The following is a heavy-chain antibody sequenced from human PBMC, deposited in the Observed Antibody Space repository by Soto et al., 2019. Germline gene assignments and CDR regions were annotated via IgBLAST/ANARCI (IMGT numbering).Heavy chain of an antibody. Sequence: VSCKASGYTFTSYGISWVRQAPGQGLEWMGWISAYNGNTNYAQKLQGRVTMTTDTSTSTAYMELRSLRSDDTAVYYCARTDPFIVVVPAAANWFDPWGQGTLVTVSS. CDR1: GYTFTSYG. V-gene: IGHV1-18*01. CDR2: ISAYNGNT. J-gene: IGHJ5*02. D-gene: IGHD2-2*01. CDR3: ARTDPFIVVVPAAANWFDP.